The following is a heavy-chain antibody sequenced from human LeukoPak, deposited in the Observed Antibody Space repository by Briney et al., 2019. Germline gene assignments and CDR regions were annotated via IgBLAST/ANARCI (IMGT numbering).Heavy chain of an antibody. CDR1: GGSFSGYY. V-gene: IGHV4-34*01. D-gene: IGHD3-22*01. Sequence: SETLSLTCAVYGGSFSGYYWSWIRQPPGKGLEWIGEINHSGSTNYNPSLKSRVTISVDTSKNQFSLTLSSVTAADTAVYYCARGRNFLKYYYDSSGYYYAPPPFDYWGQGTLVTVSS. CDR3: ARGRNFLKYYYDSSGYYYAPPPFDY. CDR2: INHSGST. J-gene: IGHJ4*02.